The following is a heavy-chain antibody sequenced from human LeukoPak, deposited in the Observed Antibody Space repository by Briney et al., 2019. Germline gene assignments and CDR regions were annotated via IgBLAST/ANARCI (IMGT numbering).Heavy chain of an antibody. J-gene: IGHJ4*02. CDR3: AREVGDGQYHFDY. Sequence: SETLSLTCTVPGGSSSRFYRSWLRPPPGEGREWIGYIEYTGSTNYNPSLKSRVTISVDTSKNQFSLKLSSVTAADTAVYYCAREVGDGQYHFDYWGQGTLVTVSS. CDR2: IEYTGST. V-gene: IGHV4-59*01. CDR1: GGSSSRFY. D-gene: IGHD5-24*01.